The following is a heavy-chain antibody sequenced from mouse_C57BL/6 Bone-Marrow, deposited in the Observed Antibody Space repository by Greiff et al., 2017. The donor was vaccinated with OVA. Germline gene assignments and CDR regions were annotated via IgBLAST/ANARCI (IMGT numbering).Heavy chain of an antibody. V-gene: IGHV3-8*01. CDR3: ARWRAYYDYAWYFDV. J-gene: IGHJ1*03. CDR1: GYSITSDY. CDR2: ISYSGST. D-gene: IGHD2-4*01. Sequence: EVQLQQSGPGLAKPSQTLSLTCSVTGYSITSDYWNWIRQFPGNKLEYMGYISYSGSTYYNPSLKSRISITRDTSKNQYYLQLNSVTTEDTATYYCARWRAYYDYAWYFDVWGTGTTVTVSS.